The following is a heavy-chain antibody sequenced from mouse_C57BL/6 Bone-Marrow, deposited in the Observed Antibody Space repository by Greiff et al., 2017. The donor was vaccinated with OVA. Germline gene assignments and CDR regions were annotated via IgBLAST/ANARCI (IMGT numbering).Heavy chain of an antibody. CDR2: ISSGGSYT. J-gene: IGHJ3*01. V-gene: IGHV5-6*01. CDR1: GFTFSSYG. CDR3: ARQADSNYGSY. Sequence: EVHLVESGGDLVKPGGSLKLSCAASGFTFSSYGMSWVRQTPDKRLEWVATISSGGSYTYYPDSVKGRFTISRDNAKNTLYLQMSSLKSEDTAMYYCARQADSNYGSYWGQGTLVTVSA. D-gene: IGHD2-5*01.